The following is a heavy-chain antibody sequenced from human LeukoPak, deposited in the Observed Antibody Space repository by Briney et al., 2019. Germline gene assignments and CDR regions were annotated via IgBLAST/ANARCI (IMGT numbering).Heavy chain of an antibody. CDR3: ARDKAVRGYYYYGMDV. J-gene: IGHJ6*02. D-gene: IGHD3-10*01. CDR1: GGTFSSYA. Sequence: GASVKVSCKASGGTFSSYAISWVRQAPGQGLEWMGRIIPILGIANYAQKFQGRVTITADKSTSTAYMELSSLRSEDTAVYYCARDKAVRGYYYYGMDVWGQGTTVSV. CDR2: IIPILGIA. V-gene: IGHV1-69*04.